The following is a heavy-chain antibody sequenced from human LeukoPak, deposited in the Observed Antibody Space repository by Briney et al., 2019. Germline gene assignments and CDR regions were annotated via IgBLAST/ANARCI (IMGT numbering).Heavy chain of an antibody. CDR1: GFTFSTYA. CDR2: ISGSGGTT. J-gene: IGHJ4*02. V-gene: IGHV3-23*01. D-gene: IGHD6-19*01. Sequence: GGSLRLSCVASGFTFSTYAMSWVRQAPGKGLEWVSGISGSGGTTNYADSVKGRFTISRDNSKNTLHLQLNSLRAEDTAVYFCAREGSGWYLRAHFDYWGQGTLVTVSS. CDR3: AREGSGWYLRAHFDY.